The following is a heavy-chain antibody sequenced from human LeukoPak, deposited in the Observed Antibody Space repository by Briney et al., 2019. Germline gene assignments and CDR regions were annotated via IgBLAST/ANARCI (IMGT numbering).Heavy chain of an antibody. CDR1: GFTFSSYA. D-gene: IGHD3-10*01. V-gene: IGHV3-30*04. J-gene: IGHJ4*02. CDR3: AKDDYYGSGSYSSIDY. Sequence: GGSLRLSCAASGFTFSSYAMHWVRQAPGKGLEWVAVISYDGSNKYYADSVKGRFTISRDNSKNTLYLQMNSLRAEDTAVYYCAKDDYYGSGSYSSIDYWGQGTLVTVSS. CDR2: ISYDGSNK.